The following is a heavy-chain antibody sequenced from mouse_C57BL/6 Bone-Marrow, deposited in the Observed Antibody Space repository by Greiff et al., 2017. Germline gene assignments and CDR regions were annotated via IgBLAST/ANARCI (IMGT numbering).Heavy chain of an antibody. J-gene: IGHJ2*01. V-gene: IGHV1-7*01. CDR2: INPSSGYT. CDR3: ARAPYSNFFDY. Sequence: QVQLKQSGAELAKPGASVKLSCKASGYTFTSYWMHWVKQRPGQGLEWIGYINPSSGYTKYNQKFKDKATLTADKSSSTAYMRRSSLTYEDSAVYYCARAPYSNFFDYWGQGTTLTVSS. D-gene: IGHD2-5*01. CDR1: GYTFTSYW.